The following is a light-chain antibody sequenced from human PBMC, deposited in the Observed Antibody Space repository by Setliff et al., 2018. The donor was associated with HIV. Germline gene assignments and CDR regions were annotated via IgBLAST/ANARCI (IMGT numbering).Light chain of an antibody. CDR2: AVN. J-gene: IGLJ1*01. Sequence: ALAQPPSASGSLGQSVTISCTGTRSDVGGYNYVSWYQIQPGKAPRLIIYAVNKRPSWVSNRFSASKSGNAAYLTVSGLQAEDEADYYCSSYAGGDIYVFGSGTKVTVL. CDR1: RSDVGGYNY. V-gene: IGLV2-8*01. CDR3: SSYAGGDIYV.